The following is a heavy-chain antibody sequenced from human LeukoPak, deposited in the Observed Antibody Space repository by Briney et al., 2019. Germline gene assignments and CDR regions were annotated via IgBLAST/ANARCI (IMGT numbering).Heavy chain of an antibody. CDR1: GGSISSSSYY. CDR3: ARLNVLLWFGESENYFDY. V-gene: IGHV4-39*07. Sequence: SETLSLTCTVSGGSISSSSYYWGWIRQPPGKGLEWIGSIYYSGSTYYNPYLKSRVTISVDTSKNQFYLKLSSVTAADTAVYYCARLNVLLWFGESENYFDYWGQGTLVTVSS. D-gene: IGHD3-10*01. J-gene: IGHJ4*02. CDR2: IYYSGST.